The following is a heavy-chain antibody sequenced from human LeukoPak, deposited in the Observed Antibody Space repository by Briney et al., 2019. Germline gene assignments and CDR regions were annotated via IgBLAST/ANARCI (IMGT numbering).Heavy chain of an antibody. CDR2: IWYEGSNK. CDR1: GFTFSSYG. D-gene: IGHD5-18*01. Sequence: PGGSLRLSCAASGFTFSSYGMHWVRQAPGKGLEGVAVIWYEGSNKYYADSVKGRFTISRDNSKNTLYLQMNSLRAEDTAVYYCARDVRGYSYRLQYWGQGTLVTVSS. J-gene: IGHJ4*02. V-gene: IGHV3-33*01. CDR3: ARDVRGYSYRLQY.